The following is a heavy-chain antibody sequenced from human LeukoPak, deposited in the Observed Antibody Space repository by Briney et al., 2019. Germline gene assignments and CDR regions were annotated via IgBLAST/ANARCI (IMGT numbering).Heavy chain of an antibody. CDR2: INPNSGGP. Sequence: ASVKVSCKASGYTFTGYYMHWVRQAPGQGLEWMGWINPNSGGPNYAQKFQGRVTMTRDTSISTAYMELSRLRSDDTAVYYCARGGDYYDSSAAGFDYWGQGTLVTVSS. D-gene: IGHD3-22*01. J-gene: IGHJ4*02. CDR3: ARGGDYYDSSAAGFDY. CDR1: GYTFTGYY. V-gene: IGHV1-2*02.